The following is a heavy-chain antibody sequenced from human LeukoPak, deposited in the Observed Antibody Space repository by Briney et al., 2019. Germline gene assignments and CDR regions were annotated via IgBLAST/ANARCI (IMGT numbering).Heavy chain of an antibody. D-gene: IGHD3-10*01. Sequence: ASVKVSCKASGGTFSSYAISWVRQAPGQGLEWMGGIIPILGTANYAQKFQGRVTITADESTSTAYMELSSLRSEDTAVYYCARDLAITYYYGSGSYYPTLYGMDVWGQGTTVTVSS. V-gene: IGHV1-69*01. CDR3: ARDLAITYYYGSGSYYPTLYGMDV. CDR1: GGTFSSYA. J-gene: IGHJ6*02. CDR2: IIPILGTA.